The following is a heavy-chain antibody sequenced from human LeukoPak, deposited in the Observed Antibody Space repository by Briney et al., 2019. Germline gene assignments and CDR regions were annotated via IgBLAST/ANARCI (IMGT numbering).Heavy chain of an antibody. Sequence: ASVKVSCKASGYTFTSYAMHWVRQAPGQRLEWMGWINAGNGNTKYSQKFQGRVTITRDTSASTAYMELSSLRSEDTAVYYCARAGGSGWVYYYYGMDVWGQGTTVTVSS. V-gene: IGHV1-3*01. D-gene: IGHD6-19*01. CDR1: GYTFTSYA. J-gene: IGHJ6*02. CDR2: INAGNGNT. CDR3: ARAGGSGWVYYYYGMDV.